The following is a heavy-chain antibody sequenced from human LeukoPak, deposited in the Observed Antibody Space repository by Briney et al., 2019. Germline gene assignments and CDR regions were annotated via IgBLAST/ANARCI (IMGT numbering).Heavy chain of an antibody. D-gene: IGHD2-15*01. V-gene: IGHV1-2*06. CDR3: ATELCSGGSCYPDAFDI. Sequence: ASVKVSCKASGYTFTGYYMHWVRQAPGQGLEWMGRINPNSGGTNYAQKFQGRVTMTRDTSISAAYMELSSLRSEDTAVYYCATELCSGGSCYPDAFDIWGQGTMVTVSS. CDR2: INPNSGGT. J-gene: IGHJ3*02. CDR1: GYTFTGYY.